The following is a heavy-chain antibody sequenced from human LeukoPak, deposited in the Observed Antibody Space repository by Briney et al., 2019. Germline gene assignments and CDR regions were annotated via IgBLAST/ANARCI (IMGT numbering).Heavy chain of an antibody. CDR3: ATASLPAAISYGMDV. V-gene: IGHV1-24*01. D-gene: IGHD2-2*02. J-gene: IGHJ6*02. CDR2: FDPEDGET. CDR1: GYTLTELS. Sequence: GASVNVSCKVSGYTLTELSMHWVRQAPGKGLEWRGGFDPEDGETIYAQKFQGRVTMTKDTSTDTAYMELSSLRSEDTAVYYCATASLPAAISYGMDVWGQGTTVTVSS.